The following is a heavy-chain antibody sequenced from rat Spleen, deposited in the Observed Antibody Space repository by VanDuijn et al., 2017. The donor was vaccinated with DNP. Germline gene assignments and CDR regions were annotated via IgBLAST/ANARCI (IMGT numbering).Heavy chain of an antibody. D-gene: IGHD1-12*02. Sequence: QVQLKESGPGLVQPSQTLSLTCTVSGFSIMSYSVGWVRQSPQKGLEWIAAVSSSGTTYYNPTLESRLRISRDTSKSQVFLKMNSLQIEDTAMHFCVRSDYNDDSHYYGYFDHWGQGTLVTVSS. J-gene: IGHJ3*01. V-gene: IGHV2-6*01. CDR3: VRSDYNDDSHYYGYFDH. CDR1: GFSIMSYS. CDR2: VSSSGTT.